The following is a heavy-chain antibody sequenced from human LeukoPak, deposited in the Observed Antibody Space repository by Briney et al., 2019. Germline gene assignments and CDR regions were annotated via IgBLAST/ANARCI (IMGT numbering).Heavy chain of an antibody. CDR3: ARKVAVAMDLDY. Sequence: GGSLRLSCAPSGFTPKSFGMTWVRHVPGEGLEWVSSITGAGSSTKYADSVNGRFTISRDNSKNTVSLQMTGLRAEDTAVYYCARKVAVAMDLDYWGQGTLVTVSS. CDR2: ITGAGSST. D-gene: IGHD5-18*01. V-gene: IGHV3-23*01. J-gene: IGHJ4*02. CDR1: GFTPKSFG.